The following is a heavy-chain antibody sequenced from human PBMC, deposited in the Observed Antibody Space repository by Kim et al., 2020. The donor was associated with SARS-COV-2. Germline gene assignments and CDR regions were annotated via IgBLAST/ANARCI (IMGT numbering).Heavy chain of an antibody. D-gene: IGHD3-22*01. J-gene: IGHJ4*02. Sequence: GGSLRLSCAASGFTFSSYSMNWVRQAPGTGLEWVSSISSSSSYIYYADSVKGRFTISRDNAKNSLYLQMNSLRAEDTAVYYCARGRSTYYYDSSGYYYEFDYWGQGTLVTVSS. V-gene: IGHV3-21*01. CDR2: ISSSSSYI. CDR3: ARGRSTYYYDSSGYYYEFDY. CDR1: GFTFSSYS.